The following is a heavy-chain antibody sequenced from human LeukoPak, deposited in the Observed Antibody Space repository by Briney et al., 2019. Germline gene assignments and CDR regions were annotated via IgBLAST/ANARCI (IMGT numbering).Heavy chain of an antibody. CDR3: ARDRASTRSGSYFDY. D-gene: IGHD1-26*01. Sequence: PSETLSLTCAVYGGSFSGYYWSWIRQPPGKGLEWIGYIYYSGSTYYNPSLKSRVTISVDTSKNQFSLKLSSVTAADTAVYYCARDRASTRSGSYFDYWGQGTLVTVSS. CDR1: GGSFSGYY. CDR2: IYYSGST. V-gene: IGHV4-30-4*08. J-gene: IGHJ4*02.